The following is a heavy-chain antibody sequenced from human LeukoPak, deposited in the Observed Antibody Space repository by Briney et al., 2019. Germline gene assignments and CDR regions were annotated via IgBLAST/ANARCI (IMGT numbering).Heavy chain of an antibody. CDR1: GFTFSNYW. J-gene: IGHJ4*02. V-gene: IGHV3-7*01. D-gene: IGHD2-21*02. Sequence: GGSLRLSCAASGFTFSNYWLTWVRQAPGQGLEWVANIKQDGSEKHYVDSVKGRFTISRDNAKNSLYLQMNSLRAEDTAVYYCARAPLTASPIDYWGQGTLVTVSS. CDR2: IKQDGSEK. CDR3: ARAPLTASPIDY.